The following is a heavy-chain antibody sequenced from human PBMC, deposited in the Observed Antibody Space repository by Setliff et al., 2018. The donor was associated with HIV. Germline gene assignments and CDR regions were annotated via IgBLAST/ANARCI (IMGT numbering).Heavy chain of an antibody. V-gene: IGHV3-53*01. Sequence: PGGTLRLSCAVSGFDVNNNFMTWIRQSPGRGLEWVSLIYTGGSTFYADSVKGRFTISRDNSDNTLYLQMNTLRAEDTAVYYCAREGITGTTLHPYWGQGTLVTVSS. D-gene: IGHD1-7*01. CDR2: IYTGGST. CDR1: GFDVNNNF. CDR3: AREGITGTTLHPY. J-gene: IGHJ4*02.